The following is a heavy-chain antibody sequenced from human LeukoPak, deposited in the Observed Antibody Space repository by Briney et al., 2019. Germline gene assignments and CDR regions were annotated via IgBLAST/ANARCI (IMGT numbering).Heavy chain of an antibody. CDR3: ARVVVGAIDY. Sequence: SVKVSGKASGGTFSSYAISWVRQAPGQGLEWMGRIIPIFGIANYAQKFQGRVTITADKSTSTAYMELSSLRSEDTAVYYCARVVVGAIDYWGQGTLVTVSS. D-gene: IGHD1-26*01. V-gene: IGHV1-69*04. J-gene: IGHJ4*02. CDR2: IIPIFGIA. CDR1: GGTFSSYA.